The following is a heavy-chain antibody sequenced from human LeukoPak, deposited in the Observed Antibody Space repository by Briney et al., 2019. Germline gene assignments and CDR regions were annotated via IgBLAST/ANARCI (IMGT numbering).Heavy chain of an antibody. CDR2: IHFDGSNE. D-gene: IGHD2-21*01. CDR3: ATYSGGY. CDR1: GFTFSSYA. J-gene: IGHJ4*02. V-gene: IGHV3-30*02. Sequence: GGSLRLSCVASGFTFSSYAMSWVRQAPGKGLEWVAFIHFDGSNEYYTDSVKGRFTISRDNSKNTLYLQMNSLRAEDTAVYYCATYSGGYWGQGTLVTVSS.